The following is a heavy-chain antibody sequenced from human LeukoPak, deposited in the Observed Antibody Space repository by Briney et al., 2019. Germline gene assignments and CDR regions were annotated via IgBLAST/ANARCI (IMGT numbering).Heavy chain of an antibody. J-gene: IGHJ4*02. D-gene: IGHD4-17*01. V-gene: IGHV4-34*01. CDR3: ASGYGDYGVLDY. CDR2: INHSGST. CDR1: GGSFSGYY. Sequence: SETLSLTCAVYGGSFSGYYWGWIRQPPGKGLEWIGEINHSGSTNYNPSLKSRVTISVDTSKNQFSLKLSSVTAADTAVYYCASGYGDYGVLDYWGQGTLVTVSS.